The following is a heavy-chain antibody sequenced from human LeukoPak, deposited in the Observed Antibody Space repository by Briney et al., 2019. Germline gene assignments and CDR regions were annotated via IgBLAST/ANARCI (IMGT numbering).Heavy chain of an antibody. Sequence: PGRSLRLSCAASGFTFSNYGMHWVRQAPGKGLEWVAIIWYDASNEYYADSVKGRFTISRDNSKNTLYLQMNSLRAEDTAVYYCARGLYDSCGCLDYWGQGTLVTVSS. D-gene: IGHD3-22*01. CDR2: IWYDASNE. CDR3: ARGLYDSCGCLDY. V-gene: IGHV3-33*01. CDR1: GFTFSNYG. J-gene: IGHJ4*02.